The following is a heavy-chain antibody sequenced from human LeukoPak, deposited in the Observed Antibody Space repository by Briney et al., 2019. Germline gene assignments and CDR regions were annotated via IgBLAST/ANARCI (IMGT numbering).Heavy chain of an antibody. J-gene: IGHJ4*02. V-gene: IGHV3-9*03. Sequence: GRSLRLSCAASGFTFDDYAMHWVRQAPGKGLERVSGISWNSGSIGYADSVKGRFTISRDNAKNSLYLQMNSLRAEDMALYYCAKAGHGDYIDYWGQGTLVTVSS. CDR1: GFTFDDYA. CDR3: AKAGHGDYIDY. CDR2: ISWNSGSI. D-gene: IGHD4-17*01.